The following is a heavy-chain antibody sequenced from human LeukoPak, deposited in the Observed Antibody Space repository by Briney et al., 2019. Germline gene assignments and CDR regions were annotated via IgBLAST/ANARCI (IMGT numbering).Heavy chain of an antibody. D-gene: IGHD7-27*01. CDR1: GFTFSSYA. J-gene: IGHJ6*03. V-gene: IGHV3-23*01. CDR2: ISGSGGST. Sequence: GGSLRLSCAASGFTFSSYAMSWVRQAPGKGLEWVSAISGSGGSTYYADSVKGRFTISRDNSKNTLYLQMNSLRAEDTAVYYCAKPGFPGDSSYYYYYMDVWGKGTTVTVSS. CDR3: AKPGFPGDSSYYYYYMDV.